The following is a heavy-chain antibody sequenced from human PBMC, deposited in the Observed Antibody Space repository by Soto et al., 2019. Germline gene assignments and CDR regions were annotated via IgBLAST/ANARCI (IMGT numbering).Heavy chain of an antibody. Sequence: SVKLCCKACGYTFTMYEINWVRQATGQGLEWMGWMNPNSGNTAYAQKFQGRVTMTRNTSISTAYMELSSLRSEDTAAYYCARERSYGHDYWGQGTLVHVSP. CDR2: MNPNSGNT. CDR3: ARERSYGHDY. CDR1: GYTFTMYE. D-gene: IGHD5-18*01. V-gene: IGHV1-8*01. J-gene: IGHJ4*02.